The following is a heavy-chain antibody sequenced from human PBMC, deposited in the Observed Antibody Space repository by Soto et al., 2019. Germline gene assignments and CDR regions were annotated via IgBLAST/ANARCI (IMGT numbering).Heavy chain of an antibody. D-gene: IGHD5-12*01. CDR3: ARESGGATATLDYYYFYMDV. CDR2: INPNGGVT. Sequence: QVQLVQSGAEVRKPGASVTVSCRSSGDSFNDYYIHWVRQAPGQGFEWMGWINPNGGVTKYAQKFQCWVSMTRDTSIRTVYMQLSRLRSDDTAVYYCARESGGATATLDYYYFYMDVWGTGNTVTVSS. CDR1: GDSFNDYY. V-gene: IGHV1-2*04. J-gene: IGHJ6*03.